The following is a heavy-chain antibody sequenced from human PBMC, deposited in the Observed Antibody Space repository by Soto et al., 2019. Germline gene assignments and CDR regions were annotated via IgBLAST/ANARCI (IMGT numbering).Heavy chain of an antibody. V-gene: IGHV3-33*01. D-gene: IGHD6-13*01. CDR3: ARDYSSTSYGFDS. Sequence: QVQLVESGGVGVQPGRSLRLSCAASGFTFSSYGMHWVRQAPGKGLEWVAVIYYDGSNEYYADSVKGRSTISRDNSKNTLYLQMNSLRAEDTAVYYGARDYSSTSYGFDSWGQGTLVTVSS. CDR1: GFTFSSYG. J-gene: IGHJ4*02. CDR2: IYYDGSNE.